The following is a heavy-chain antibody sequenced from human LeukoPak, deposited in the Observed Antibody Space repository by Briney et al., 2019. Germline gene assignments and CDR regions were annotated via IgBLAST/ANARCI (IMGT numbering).Heavy chain of an antibody. CDR3: ARGRVRGYYYDSSGPSDY. CDR2: INHSGST. J-gene: IGHJ4*02. CDR1: GGSFSDYY. D-gene: IGHD3-22*01. V-gene: IGHV4-34*01. Sequence: SETLSLTCAVYGGSFSDYYWSWIRQPPGKGLEWIGEINHSGSTNYNPSLKSRVTISVDTSKNQFSLKLSSVTAADTAVYYCARGRVRGYYYDSSGPSDYWGQGTLVTVSS.